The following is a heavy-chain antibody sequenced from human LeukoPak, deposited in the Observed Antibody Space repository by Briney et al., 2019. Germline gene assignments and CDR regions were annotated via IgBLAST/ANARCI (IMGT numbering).Heavy chain of an antibody. J-gene: IGHJ4*02. D-gene: IGHD6-13*01. Sequence: ASVKVSCKASGYTFTSYAMHWVRQAPGQRLEWMGWINAGNGNTKYSQKFQGRVTITRDTSASTAYMELSSLRSEDTAVYYCARAARQQLVVWGYFDYWGQGTLVTVSS. CDR3: ARAARQQLVVWGYFDY. V-gene: IGHV1-3*01. CDR2: INAGNGNT. CDR1: GYTFTSYA.